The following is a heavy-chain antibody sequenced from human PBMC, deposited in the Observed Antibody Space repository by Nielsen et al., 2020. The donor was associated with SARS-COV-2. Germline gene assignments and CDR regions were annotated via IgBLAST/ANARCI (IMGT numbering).Heavy chain of an antibody. V-gene: IGHV1-3*01. CDR1: GYTFTGYY. CDR2: INAGNGNT. CDR3: AIPSSGYYWDY. D-gene: IGHD3-22*01. J-gene: IGHJ4*02. Sequence: ASVKVSCKASGYTFTGYYMHWVRQAPGQRLEWMGWINAGNGNTKYSQKFQGRVTITRDTSASTANMELSSLRSEDTAVYYCAIPSSGYYWDYWGQGTLVTVSS.